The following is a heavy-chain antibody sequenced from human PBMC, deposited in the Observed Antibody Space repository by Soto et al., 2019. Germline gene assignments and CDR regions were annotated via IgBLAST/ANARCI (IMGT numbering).Heavy chain of an antibody. CDR3: GGAPWFGELAWFDP. V-gene: IGHV1-3*01. CDR1: GYTFTSYA. D-gene: IGHD3-10*01. CDR2: INAGNGNT. Sequence: QVQLVQSGAEVKKPGASVKVSCKASGYTFTSYAMHWVRQAPGQRLEWMGWINAGNGNTKYSQKFQGRVTITRDTSGGPAYMGLSSLESEETAVYFFGGAPWFGELAWFDPWGQGTLVTVSS. J-gene: IGHJ5*02.